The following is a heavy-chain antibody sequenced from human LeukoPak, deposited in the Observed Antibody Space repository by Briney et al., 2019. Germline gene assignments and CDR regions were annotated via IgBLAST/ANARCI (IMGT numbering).Heavy chain of an antibody. J-gene: IGHJ4*02. CDR2: INPDGSEK. V-gene: IGHV3-7*01. CDR1: GFTFSNHW. D-gene: IGHD4-17*01. CDR3: ARGHYGLDY. Sequence: GGSLRLSCAASGFTFSNHWMSWVRQAPGKGLEWVASINPDGSEKYYVDSVKGRFTISRDNAKNSMYLQMNSLRAEDTAMYYCARGHYGLDYWGQATLVTVSS.